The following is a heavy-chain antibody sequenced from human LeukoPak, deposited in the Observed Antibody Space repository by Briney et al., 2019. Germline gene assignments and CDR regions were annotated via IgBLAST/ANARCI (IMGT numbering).Heavy chain of an antibody. CDR1: GYTFTGYY. CDR3: ARDRGDYGDYLEFDY. CDR2: INPNSGGT. D-gene: IGHD4-17*01. V-gene: IGHV1-2*02. J-gene: IGHJ4*02. Sequence: ASVKVSCKASGYTFTGYYMHWVRQAPGQGLEWMGWINPNSGGTNYAQKFRGRVTMTRDTSISTAYMELSRLRSDDTAVYYCARDRGDYGDYLEFDYWGQGTLVTVSS.